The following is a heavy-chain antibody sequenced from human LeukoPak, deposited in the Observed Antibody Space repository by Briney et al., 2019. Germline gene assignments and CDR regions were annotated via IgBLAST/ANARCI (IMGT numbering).Heavy chain of an antibody. Sequence: GGSLRLSCAASGFTFSSYAMSWVRQAPGKGLEWVSAISGGGGSTYYADSVKGRFTISRDNSKNTLYLQMNSLRDEDTAVYYCARDPTLPFLTYDYGGNSGVYFDYWGQGTLVTVSS. D-gene: IGHD4-23*01. CDR3: ARDPTLPFLTYDYGGNSGVYFDY. J-gene: IGHJ4*02. CDR1: GFTFSSYA. CDR2: ISGGGGST. V-gene: IGHV3-23*01.